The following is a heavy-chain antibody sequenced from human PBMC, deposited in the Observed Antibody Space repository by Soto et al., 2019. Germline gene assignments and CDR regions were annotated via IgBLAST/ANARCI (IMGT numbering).Heavy chain of an antibody. CDR2: IWYDGSNK. V-gene: IGHV3-33*01. J-gene: IGHJ4*02. CDR1: GFTFSSYG. D-gene: IGHD3-10*01. CDR3: AREDYGSGSCDY. Sequence: QVQLVESGGGVVQPGRSLRLSCAASGFTFSSYGMHWVRKAPGKGLEWVADIWYDGSNKYYADSVKGRFTISRDNSKNTLYLQMKSLRDEDTAGYYCAREDYGSGSCDYWGQGTLVTVSS.